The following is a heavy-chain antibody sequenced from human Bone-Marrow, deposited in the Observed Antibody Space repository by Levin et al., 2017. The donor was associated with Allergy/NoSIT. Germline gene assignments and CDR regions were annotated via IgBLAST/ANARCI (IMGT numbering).Heavy chain of an antibody. CDR1: GYTFNHYG. J-gene: IGHJ4*02. CDR2: ISPDNGHA. Sequence: ASVKVSCKTSGYTFNHYGIDWVRQAPGQGLEWVGWISPDNGHADYAQKIQGRVTMTTDRATTTAFLELKSLRSDDTAVYYCARGQGGYESFDYWGQGTLITVSS. D-gene: IGHD5-12*01. CDR3: ARGQGGYESFDY. V-gene: IGHV1-18*01.